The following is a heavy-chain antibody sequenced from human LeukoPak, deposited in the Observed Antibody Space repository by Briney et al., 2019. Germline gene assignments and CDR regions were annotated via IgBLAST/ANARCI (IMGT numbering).Heavy chain of an antibody. D-gene: IGHD3-10*01. CDR2: IYYSGST. CDR1: GGSISSYY. V-gene: IGHV4-59*01. CDR3: AGRITMVRGVIVTDAFDI. J-gene: IGHJ3*02. Sequence: SETLSLTCTVSGGSISSYYWSWIRQPPGKGLEWIGYIYYSGSTNYNPSLKSRVTISVDTSKNQFSLKLSSVTAADTAVYYCAGRITMVRGVIVTDAFDIWGQGTMVTVSS.